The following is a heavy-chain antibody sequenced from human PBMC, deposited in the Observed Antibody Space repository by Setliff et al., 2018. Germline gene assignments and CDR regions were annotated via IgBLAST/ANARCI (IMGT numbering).Heavy chain of an antibody. CDR2: INPSGGST. Sequence: ASVKVSCKASGYTFTSYYMHWVRQAPGQGLEWMGIINPSGGSTSYAQKFQGRVTMTRDTSTSTVYMELSSLRSEDTAVYYCARGVTRDSIGYYRDEYFQHWGQGTLVTVSS. J-gene: IGHJ1*01. CDR3: ARGVTRDSIGYYRDEYFQH. CDR1: GYTFTSYY. D-gene: IGHD3-22*01. V-gene: IGHV1-46*01.